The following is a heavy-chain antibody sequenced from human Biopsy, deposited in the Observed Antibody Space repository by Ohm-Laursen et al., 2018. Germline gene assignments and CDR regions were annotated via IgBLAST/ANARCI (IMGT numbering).Heavy chain of an antibody. CDR2: IIPILGTA. CDR1: GGTFTNYA. D-gene: IGHD1-26*01. V-gene: IGHV1-69*01. CDR3: ARDALGGGSYRFFY. Sequence: SSVKVSCKASGGTFTNYAISWVRQAPGQGLEWMGGIIPILGTANYAQKFQGRVTITADESTSTAYTELSSLRSDDTAVYYCARDALGGGSYRFFYWGQGSLVTVSS. J-gene: IGHJ4*02.